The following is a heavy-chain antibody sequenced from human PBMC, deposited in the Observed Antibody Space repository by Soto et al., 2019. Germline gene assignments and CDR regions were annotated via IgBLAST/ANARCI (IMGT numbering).Heavy chain of an antibody. CDR2: IYYSGST. CDR1: GGSISSYY. J-gene: IGHJ5*02. D-gene: IGHD3-10*01. V-gene: IGHV4-59*01. CDR3: ARGQGEYYYGSGSFHNWFDP. Sequence: PSETLSLTCTVSGGSISSYYWSWIRQPPGKGLEWIGYIYYSGSTNYNPSLKSRVTISVDTSKNQFSLKLSSVTAVDTAVYYCARGQGEYYYGSGSFHNWFDPWGQGTLVTVSS.